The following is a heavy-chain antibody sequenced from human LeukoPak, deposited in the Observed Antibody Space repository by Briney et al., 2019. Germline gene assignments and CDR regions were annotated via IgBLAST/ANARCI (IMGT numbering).Heavy chain of an antibody. CDR1: GFTFSSYA. D-gene: IGHD3-10*01. V-gene: IGHV3-23*01. Sequence: GGSLRLSCAASGFTFSSYAMSWVRQAPGKGLEWVSAISGSGGSTYYAESVKGRFTISRDNSKNTLYLQMNSLRAEDTAVYYCAKDEGAAGWFGSPGNWFDPWGQGTLVTVSS. CDR3: AKDEGAAGWFGSPGNWFDP. CDR2: ISGSGGST. J-gene: IGHJ5*02.